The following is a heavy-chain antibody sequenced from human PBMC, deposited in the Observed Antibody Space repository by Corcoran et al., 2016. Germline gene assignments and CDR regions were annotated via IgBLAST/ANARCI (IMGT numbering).Heavy chain of an antibody. Sequence: EVQLVESGGGLVQPGGSLRLSCAASGFTFSTYWMHWVRQAPGKGLVWVSRMNSDGSSISYADSVKGRFTISRDNAKNTLYLQMNSLRVEDKAVYYCARVEGNYDTSGYSIWGQGTLVTVSS. V-gene: IGHV3-74*01. CDR3: ARVEGNYDTSGYSI. J-gene: IGHJ4*02. D-gene: IGHD3-22*01. CDR2: MNSDGSSI. CDR1: GFTFSTYW.